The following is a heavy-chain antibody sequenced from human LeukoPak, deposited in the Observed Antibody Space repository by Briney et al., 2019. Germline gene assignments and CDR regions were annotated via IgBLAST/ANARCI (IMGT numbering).Heavy chain of an antibody. Sequence: PGGSLRLSCAASGFTFSRYSMNWVRQAPGKGLEWVSSITSSSSYIYYAAPVKGRFTISRDNAKNSLYLQMNSLRAEDTAVYYCARVPNIVGGSGMDVWGKGTTVTVSS. V-gene: IGHV3-21*01. D-gene: IGHD2-15*01. CDR2: ITSSSSYI. CDR1: GFTFSRYS. J-gene: IGHJ6*04. CDR3: ARVPNIVGGSGMDV.